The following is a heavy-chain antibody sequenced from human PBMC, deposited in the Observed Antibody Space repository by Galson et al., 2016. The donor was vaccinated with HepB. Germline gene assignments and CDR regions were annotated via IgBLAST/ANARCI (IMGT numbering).Heavy chain of an antibody. CDR3: ARWVVATARGKTYIDY. CDR2: IYYNGRT. J-gene: IGHJ4*02. CDR1: GESLSGNY. V-gene: IGHV4-34*09. Sequence: TLSLTCAVYGESLSGNYWSWIRQPPGKGLECLGYIYYNGRTDYNPSLKSRVTISLDTSKNHFSLELNSVDAADTAVYYCARWVVATARGKTYIDYWGRGTLVTVSS. D-gene: IGHD2-2*01.